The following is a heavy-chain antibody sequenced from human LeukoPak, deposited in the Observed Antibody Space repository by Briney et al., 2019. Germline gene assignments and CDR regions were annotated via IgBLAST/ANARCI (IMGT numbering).Heavy chain of an antibody. CDR3: ARVRATMIVVVIPREFDAFDI. D-gene: IGHD3-22*01. Sequence: PSETLSLTCTVSGGSISSYYWSWIRQPPGKGLEWIGYIYYSGSTNYNPSLKSRVTISVDTSKNQSSLKLSSVTAADTAVYYCARVRATMIVVVIPREFDAFDIWGQGTMVTVSS. J-gene: IGHJ3*02. V-gene: IGHV4-59*01. CDR2: IYYSGST. CDR1: GGSISSYY.